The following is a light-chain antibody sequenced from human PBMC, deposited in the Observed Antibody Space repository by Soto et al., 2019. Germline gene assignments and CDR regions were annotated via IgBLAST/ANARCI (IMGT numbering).Light chain of an antibody. CDR1: QTISTY. Sequence: DIQMTQSPSTLSASVGDRVSLACRASQTISTYVNWYQQKPGKAPKLLIFAASNLQSGVPSRFSGSGSGTDFTLTISCLQSEDFATYYCQQYYSFPFGFGPGTKVDIK. CDR2: AAS. V-gene: IGKV1-39*01. CDR3: QQYYSFPFG. J-gene: IGKJ3*01.